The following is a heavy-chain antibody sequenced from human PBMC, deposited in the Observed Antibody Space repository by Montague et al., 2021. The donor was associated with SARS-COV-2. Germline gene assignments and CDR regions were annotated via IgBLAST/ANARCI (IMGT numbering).Heavy chain of an antibody. J-gene: IGHJ4*02. Sequence: SLRLSCAASGFTFSSCSMSWVHQAPGKGLEWVAGITGSGSSTYYAVSVKGRFTISRDNSKNTLYLQMNSLRAEDTALYYCAKGARWYCTSYFEYWGQGSLVTVSS. V-gene: IGHV3-23*01. CDR1: GFTFSSCS. CDR2: ITGSGSST. CDR3: AKGARWYCTSYFEY. D-gene: IGHD2-8*01.